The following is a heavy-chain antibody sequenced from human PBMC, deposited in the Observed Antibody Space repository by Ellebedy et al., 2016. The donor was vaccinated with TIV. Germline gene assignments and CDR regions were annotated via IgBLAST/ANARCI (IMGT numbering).Heavy chain of an antibody. CDR3: ARDQWLGRAYYFDS. CDR2: IKQDGSEK. V-gene: IGHV3-7*01. J-gene: IGHJ4*02. D-gene: IGHD6-19*01. Sequence: GGSLRLSCAVSGFTFSNYWMSWVRQAPGKGLEWVANIKQDGSEKYYVDSVKGRFSISRDNAKNSLYVQMNSLRDEDTAVYYCARDQWLGRAYYFDSWGQGTLVTVSS. CDR1: GFTFSNYW.